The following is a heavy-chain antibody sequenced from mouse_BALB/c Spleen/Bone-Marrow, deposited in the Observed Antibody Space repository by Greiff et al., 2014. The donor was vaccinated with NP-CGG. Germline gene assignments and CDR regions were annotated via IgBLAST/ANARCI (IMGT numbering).Heavy chain of an antibody. Sequence: LQLQQSGAELAKPGASVKLSCTASGFNIKDTYMHWVKQRPEQGLEWIGRIDPANGDTKYDPKFQGKATITADTSSNTAYLQXXXXXXXXXXXXXXXXXXXXYGSSYWYFDVWGAGTTVTV. V-gene: IGHV14-3*02. CDR2: IDPANGDT. J-gene: IGHJ1*01. CDR1: GFNIKDTY. CDR3: XXXXXXYGSSYWYFDV. D-gene: IGHD1-1*01.